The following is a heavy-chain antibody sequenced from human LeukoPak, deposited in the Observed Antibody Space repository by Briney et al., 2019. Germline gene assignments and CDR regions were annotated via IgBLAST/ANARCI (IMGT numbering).Heavy chain of an antibody. Sequence: SETLSLTCSVSGASISTTNYYWGWIRQPPGKGLEWIGSIYYTGSTYNSPSLKGRVTVSVDTSKNHFSLRLNSVTAADTAVYYCARLGIGVVPSAMLGDYYFDYWGQGTLVTVPS. D-gene: IGHD2-2*01. CDR2: IYYTGST. V-gene: IGHV4-39*02. J-gene: IGHJ4*02. CDR1: GASISTTNYY. CDR3: ARLGIGVVPSAMLGDYYFDY.